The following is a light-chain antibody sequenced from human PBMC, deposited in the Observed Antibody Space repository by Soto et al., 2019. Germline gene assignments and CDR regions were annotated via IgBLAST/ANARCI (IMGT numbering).Light chain of an antibody. CDR2: DVS. Sequence: QSVLTQPRSVSGSPGQSVTISCTGTSSDVGGYNYVSWYQQHPGKAPRLMIYDVSERPSGVPDRFSGSKSGNTASLTISGLQAEDEADYYCCSYAGSNTLYVFGSGTKVTVL. CDR1: SSDVGGYNY. J-gene: IGLJ1*01. V-gene: IGLV2-11*01. CDR3: CSYAGSNTLYV.